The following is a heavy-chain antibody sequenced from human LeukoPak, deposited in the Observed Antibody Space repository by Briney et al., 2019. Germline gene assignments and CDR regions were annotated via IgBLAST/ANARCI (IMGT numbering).Heavy chain of an antibody. Sequence: QPGGSLRLSCAASGFTFSSYEMNWVRQAPGKGLEWVSYISSSGSTIYYADSVKGRFTISRDNAKNSLYLQMNSLRAEDTAVYYCARPLGITGTTPFDYWGQGTLVTVSS. CDR2: ISSSGSTI. V-gene: IGHV3-48*03. J-gene: IGHJ4*02. D-gene: IGHD1-7*01. CDR1: GFTFSSYE. CDR3: ARPLGITGTTPFDY.